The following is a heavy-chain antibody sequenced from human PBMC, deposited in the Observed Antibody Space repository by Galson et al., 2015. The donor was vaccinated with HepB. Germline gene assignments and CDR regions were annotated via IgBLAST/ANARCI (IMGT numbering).Heavy chain of an antibody. CDR1: GYTFTGYY. Sequence: SVKVSCKASGYTFTGYYMHWVRQAPGQGLEWMGWINPNSGGTNYAQKFQGRVTMTRDTSISTAYMELSRLRSDDTAVYYCASGDDILTGPPNYYYYYGMDVWGQGTTVTVSS. J-gene: IGHJ6*02. V-gene: IGHV1-2*02. CDR2: INPNSGGT. D-gene: IGHD3-9*01. CDR3: ASGDDILTGPPNYYYYYGMDV.